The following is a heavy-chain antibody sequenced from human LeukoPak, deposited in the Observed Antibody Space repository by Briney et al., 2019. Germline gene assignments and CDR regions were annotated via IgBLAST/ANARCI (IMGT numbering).Heavy chain of an antibody. CDR3: ARGYSGLLEFLDY. V-gene: IGHV3-21*01. D-gene: IGHD2-21*01. Sequence: GGSLRLSCAASGFTFSSYSMNWVRQAPGKGLEWVSSISSSSSYIYYADSVKGRFTISRDNAKNSLYLQMNSLRAEDTAVYYCARGYSGLLEFLDYWGQGTLVTVSS. CDR2: ISSSSSYI. CDR1: GFTFSSYS. J-gene: IGHJ4*02.